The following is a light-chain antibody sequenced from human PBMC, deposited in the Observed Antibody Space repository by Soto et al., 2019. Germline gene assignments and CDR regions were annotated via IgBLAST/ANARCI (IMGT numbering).Light chain of an antibody. CDR2: KAS. V-gene: IGKV1-5*03. CDR3: QQYNSYSPLT. CDR1: QSISSW. Sequence: DIQMTQSPSTLSASVGDRVTITCRASQSISSWLAWYQQKPGTAPQLLIYKASSLESGVPSRFSGSGSGIEFTLTISSLQPDDFATYYCQQYNSYSPLTFGGGTKVEIK. J-gene: IGKJ4*01.